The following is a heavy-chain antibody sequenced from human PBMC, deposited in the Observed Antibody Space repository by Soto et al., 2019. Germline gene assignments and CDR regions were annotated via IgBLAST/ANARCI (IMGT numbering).Heavy chain of an antibody. V-gene: IGHV3-74*01. D-gene: IGHD2-15*01. J-gene: IGHJ6*03. CDR3: ARGDCVGGTCYSLAGSFYYDMDV. Sequence: EVQLVESGGGLVQPGGSLRLSCAASGFTFSNYWMYWVRQAPGKGLVWVSRINSDGSVSSYADSVKGRLTISRDNVKNTLYLQMDSLRAEDTAVYYCARGDCVGGTCYSLAGSFYYDMDVWGKGTTVTVPS. CDR1: GFTFSNYW. CDR2: INSDGSVS.